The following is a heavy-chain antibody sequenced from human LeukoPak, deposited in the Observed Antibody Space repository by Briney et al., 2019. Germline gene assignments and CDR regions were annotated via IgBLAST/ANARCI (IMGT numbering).Heavy chain of an antibody. Sequence: PGGSLRLSCAASGFTFSSYAMHWVRQAPGKGLEWVAVIAYDGSNEHYADSVKGRFTISRDSSKNTLYLQMDSLRADDTAVYYCAREDWDSSGTDFDYWGQGTLVTVSS. V-gene: IGHV3-30*04. CDR1: GFTFSSYA. CDR2: IAYDGSNE. D-gene: IGHD3-22*01. J-gene: IGHJ4*02. CDR3: AREDWDSSGTDFDY.